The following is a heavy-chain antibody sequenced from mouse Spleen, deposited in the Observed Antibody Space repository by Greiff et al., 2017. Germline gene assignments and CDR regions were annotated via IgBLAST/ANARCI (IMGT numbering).Heavy chain of an antibody. Sequence: EVLLVESGGGLVKPGGSLKLSCAASGFTFSSYTMSWVRQTPGKRLEWVAAINSNGGCTYYPDTVKDRFTFSRDNTKNTLYLQMSRLRSEDTALYYSARQGGYLDYWGQGTTLTVSS. CDR2: INSNGGCT. CDR1: GFTFSSYT. CDR3: ARQGGYLDY. J-gene: IGHJ2*01. V-gene: IGHV5-6-2*01.